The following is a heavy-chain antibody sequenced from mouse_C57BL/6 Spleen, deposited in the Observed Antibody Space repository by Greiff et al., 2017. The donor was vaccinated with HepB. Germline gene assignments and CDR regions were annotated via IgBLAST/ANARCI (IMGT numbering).Heavy chain of an antibody. V-gene: IGHV1-4*01. J-gene: IGHJ4*01. Sequence: QVQLQQSGAELARPGASVKMSCKASGYTFTSYTMHWVKQRPGQGLEWIGYINPSSGYTKYNQKFKDKATLTADKSSSTAYMQLSSLTSEDSAVYYCARFAYYDGSSYDYYAMDYWGQGTSVTVSS. D-gene: IGHD1-1*01. CDR3: ARFAYYDGSSYDYYAMDY. CDR1: GYTFTSYT. CDR2: INPSSGYT.